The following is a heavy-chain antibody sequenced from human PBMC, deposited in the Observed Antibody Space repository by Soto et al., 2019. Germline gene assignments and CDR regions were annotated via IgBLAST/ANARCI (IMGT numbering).Heavy chain of an antibody. J-gene: IGHJ4*02. CDR1: GGSISSGDYY. CDR2: IYYSGST. V-gene: IGHV4-30-4*01. D-gene: IGHD5-12*01. Sequence: SETLSLTCTVSGGSISSGDYYWSWIRQPPGKGLEWIGYIYYSGSTYYNTSLKSRVTKSVDTSKNQFSLKLSSVTAAYTAVYYCARCRDGYNSASFDYWGQGTLVTVSS. CDR3: ARCRDGYNSASFDY.